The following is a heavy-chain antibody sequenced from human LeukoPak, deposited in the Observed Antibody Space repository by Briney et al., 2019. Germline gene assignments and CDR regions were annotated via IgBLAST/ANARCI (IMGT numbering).Heavy chain of an antibody. CDR1: GFTFSSYA. CDR3: AKDRRANNSSSSPTNWFDP. J-gene: IGHJ5*02. V-gene: IGHV3-23*01. CDR2: ISGSGGST. D-gene: IGHD6-13*01. Sequence: GGSLRLSCAASGFTFSSYAMSWVRQAPGKGLEWVSAISGSGGSTYYADSVKGRFTISRDNSKNTLYLQMNSLRAEDTAVYYCAKDRRANNSSSSPTNWFDPWGQGTLVTVSP.